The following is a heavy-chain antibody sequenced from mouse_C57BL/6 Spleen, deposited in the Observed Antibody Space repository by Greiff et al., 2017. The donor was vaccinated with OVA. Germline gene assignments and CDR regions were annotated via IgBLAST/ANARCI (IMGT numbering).Heavy chain of an antibody. D-gene: IGHD2-1*01. J-gene: IGHJ4*01. CDR2: IYPGSGNT. CDR3: AIYYGNHDYAMDY. CDR1: GYTFTDYY. V-gene: IGHV1-76*01. Sequence: QVQLKESGAELVRPGASVKLSCKASGYTFTDYYINWVKQRPGQGLEWIARIYPGSGNTYYNEKFKGKATLTAEKSSSTAYMQLSSLTSEDSAVYFCAIYYGNHDYAMDYWGQGTSVTVSS.